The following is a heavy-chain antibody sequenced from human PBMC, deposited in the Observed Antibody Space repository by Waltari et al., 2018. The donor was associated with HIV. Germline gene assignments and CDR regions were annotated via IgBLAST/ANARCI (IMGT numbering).Heavy chain of an antibody. CDR3: ARDSHYYDSTPFDY. CDR2: IGYDGTKK. Sequence: QVQLVESGGGVVQPGRSLRLSCAASGFIFRFFAIHWVRQAPGKGLEWVAVIGYDGTKKDFADSVKGRFTISRDNSKNTLYLQMNSLRAEDTAVYYCARDSHYYDSTPFDYWGQGTLVTVSS. J-gene: IGHJ4*02. CDR1: GFIFRFFA. V-gene: IGHV3-33*01. D-gene: IGHD3-22*01.